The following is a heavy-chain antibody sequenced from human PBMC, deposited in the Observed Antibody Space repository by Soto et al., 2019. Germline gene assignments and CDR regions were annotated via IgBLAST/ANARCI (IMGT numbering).Heavy chain of an antibody. V-gene: IGHV4-34*01. CDR2: INQSGST. CDR3: ARGGKLPHNWNFGYFDY. CDR1: GGSFSGYY. D-gene: IGHD1-7*01. J-gene: IGHJ4*02. Sequence: QVRLPQWGAGLLKPSETLSRTCAVYGGSFSGYYWSWIRQSPGMGLEWIGEINQSGSTNNNPSLKSRVTISVDTSKNQFSLRLTSVTAADTAVYYCARGGKLPHNWNFGYFDYWGQGSLVTVSS.